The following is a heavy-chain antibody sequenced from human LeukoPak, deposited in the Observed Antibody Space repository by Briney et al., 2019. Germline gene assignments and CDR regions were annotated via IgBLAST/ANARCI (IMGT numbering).Heavy chain of an antibody. CDR1: GFTFSIYG. D-gene: IGHD6-13*01. Sequence: GGSLRLSYAAYGFTFSIYGMHWVRQAPGKGLEWVAVIWYDGSNKYYADSVKGRFTISRDNSKNTLYLQMNSLRAEDTAVYYCARDTYSTDYWGQGTLVTVSS. V-gene: IGHV3-33*01. CDR3: ARDTYSTDY. J-gene: IGHJ4*02. CDR2: IWYDGSNK.